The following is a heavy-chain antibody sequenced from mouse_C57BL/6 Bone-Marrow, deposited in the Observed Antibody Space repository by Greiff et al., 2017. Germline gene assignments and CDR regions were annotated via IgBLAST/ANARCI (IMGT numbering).Heavy chain of an antibody. CDR2: IHPNSGST. CDR1: GYTFTSYW. CDR3: ARSPSLLRYFDV. D-gene: IGHD1-2*01. J-gene: IGHJ1*03. Sequence: QVQLQQPGAELVKPGASVKLSCKASGYTFTSYWMHWVKQRPGQGLEWIGMIHPNSGSTNYNEKFKSKATLTVDKSSSTAYMQLSSLTSEDSAVYYCARSPSLLRYFDVWGTGTTVTVSS. V-gene: IGHV1-64*01.